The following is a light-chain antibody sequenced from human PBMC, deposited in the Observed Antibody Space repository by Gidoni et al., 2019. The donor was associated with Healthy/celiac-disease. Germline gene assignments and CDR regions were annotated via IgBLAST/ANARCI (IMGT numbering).Light chain of an antibody. CDR2: DAS. Sequence: EIVLTQSPGTLSLSPGERATLSCRASQSVSSYLAWYQQKPGQAPRLLIYDASNRATGIPARFSGSGSGTDFTLTISSLEPEDFAVYYCQQRSNWPPTFXQXTKVEIK. CDR1: QSVSSY. V-gene: IGKV3-11*01. J-gene: IGKJ1*01. CDR3: QQRSNWPPT.